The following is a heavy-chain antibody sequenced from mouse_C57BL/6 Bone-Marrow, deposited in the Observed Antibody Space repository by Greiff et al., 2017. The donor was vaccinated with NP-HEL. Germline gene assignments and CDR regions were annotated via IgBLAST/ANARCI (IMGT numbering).Heavy chain of an antibody. CDR2: ISSGSSTI. D-gene: IGHD2-2*01. Sequence: EVKLMESGGGLVKPGGSLKLSCAASGFTFSDYGMHWVRQAPEKGLEWVAYISSGSSTIYYADTVKGRFTISRDNAKNTLFLQMTSLGSEDTAMCYCERYGYHWYFDVWGKGTTVTVSS. CDR1: GFTFSDYG. J-gene: IGHJ1*03. CDR3: ERYGYHWYFDV. V-gene: IGHV5-17*01.